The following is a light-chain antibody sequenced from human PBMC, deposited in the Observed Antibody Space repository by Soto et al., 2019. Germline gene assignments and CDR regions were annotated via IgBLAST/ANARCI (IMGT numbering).Light chain of an antibody. V-gene: IGKV3-11*01. J-gene: IGKJ2*02. CDR2: AAS. CDR1: QNVGNN. CDR3: QQRSRWPRGT. Sequence: VLTQSPATLSLSPGESATLSCRASQNVGNNLAWYQQKSGQAPRLLIYAASDRATGVPARFSGGMSGTDVTLTISSLEPEDFATYFCQQRSRWPRGTFGRGTKVEMK.